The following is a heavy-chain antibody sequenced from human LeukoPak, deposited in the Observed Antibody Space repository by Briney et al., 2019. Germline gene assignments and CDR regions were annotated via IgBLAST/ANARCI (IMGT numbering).Heavy chain of an antibody. CDR3: ARQGQQLGARWFDP. CDR1: GYSFTSYW. Sequence: PGESLKISCKGSGYSFTSYWIGWVRQMPGKGSEWVGTIYPGDSESRYSPSFQGQVTISADKSINTAYLQWSSLKASDTAMYYCARQGQQLGARWFDPWGQGTLVTVSS. J-gene: IGHJ5*02. CDR2: IYPGDSES. D-gene: IGHD1-26*01. V-gene: IGHV5-51*01.